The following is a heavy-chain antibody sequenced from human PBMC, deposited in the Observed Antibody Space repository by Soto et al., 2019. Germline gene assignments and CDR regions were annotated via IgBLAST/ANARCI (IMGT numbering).Heavy chain of an antibody. CDR3: ARRPHCSGGICYYGLDN. Sequence: QVQLVQSGAEVKKPGASVKVSCKASGYTFTNSDINWVRQAPGQGLEWMGWMNPDSGNAAYAQKFQGRVTLTTSTSTSTVYMEMRSLGSEDTAVYYCARRPHCSGGICYYGLDNWGQGTLGTVSS. J-gene: IGHJ4*02. CDR1: GYTFTNSD. V-gene: IGHV1-8*01. CDR2: MNPDSGNA. D-gene: IGHD2-15*01.